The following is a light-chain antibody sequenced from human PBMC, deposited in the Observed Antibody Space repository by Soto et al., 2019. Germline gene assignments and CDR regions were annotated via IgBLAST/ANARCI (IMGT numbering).Light chain of an antibody. CDR3: QQYSTYSHT. V-gene: IGKV1-5*03. CDR2: RAS. Sequence: DSQMTQSPSTLSASVGDRVTITCRASQSISNWLAWYQQKPGKAPKLLIYRASALESGVPSRFSGSGSGTEFTLTISILQPDDFATYYCQQYSTYSHTFGQGTKLEI. CDR1: QSISNW. J-gene: IGKJ2*01.